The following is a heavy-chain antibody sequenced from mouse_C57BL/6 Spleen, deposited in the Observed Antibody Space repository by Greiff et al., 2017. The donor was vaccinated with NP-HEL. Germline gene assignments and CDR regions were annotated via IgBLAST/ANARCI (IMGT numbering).Heavy chain of an antibody. CDR2: ISNGGGST. V-gene: IGHV5-12*01. D-gene: IGHD2-1*01. J-gene: IGHJ4*01. CDR1: GFTFSDYY. CDR3: ARALYHDAMDY. Sequence: EVQLVESGGGLVQPGGSLKLSCAASGFTFSDYYMYWVRQTPEKRLEWVAYISNGGGSTYYPDTVKGRFTISRDNAKNTLYLQMSRLKSEDTAMYYCARALYHDAMDYWGQGTSVTVSS.